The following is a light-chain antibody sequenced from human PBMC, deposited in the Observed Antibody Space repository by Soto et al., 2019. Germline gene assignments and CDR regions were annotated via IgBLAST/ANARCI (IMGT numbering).Light chain of an antibody. V-gene: IGKV3D-15*01. CDR2: DAS. J-gene: IGKJ4*01. CDR1: ESVGKY. Sequence: EIVMTQSPATLSVSPGERVTLSCTASESVGKYLVWYQQKPGQAPRLLIYDASNRAPGIPTRFSGGGSGTDFTLTISRLEPEDFAVYYCQQFSSYPLTFGGGTKVDI. CDR3: QQFSSYPLT.